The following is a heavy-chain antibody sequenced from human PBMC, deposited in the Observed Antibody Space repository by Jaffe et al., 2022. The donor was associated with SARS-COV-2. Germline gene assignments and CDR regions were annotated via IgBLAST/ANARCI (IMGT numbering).Heavy chain of an antibody. CDR3: AKSTTRSTFGYYFDK. CDR1: GFNFNDYT. Sequence: EVRLMESGGLVIQPGGSLRLSCAASGFNFNDYTMHWVRQAPGRGLEWVSLISWDGGDTYYADSVKGRFTISRDNSRNSLYLQMNSLGVGDTALYYCAKSTTRSTFGYYFDKWGQGTRVTVSS. CDR2: ISWDGGDT. V-gene: IGHV3-43*01. J-gene: IGHJ4*02. D-gene: IGHD3-16*01.